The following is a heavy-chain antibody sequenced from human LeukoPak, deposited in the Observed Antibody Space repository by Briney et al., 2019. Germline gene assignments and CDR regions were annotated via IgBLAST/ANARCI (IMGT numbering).Heavy chain of an antibody. CDR2: IYYSGST. CDR3: ARDERGDFDY. V-gene: IGHV4-59*01. J-gene: IGHJ4*02. Sequence: SETLSLTCTVSGGSISSYYWSWIRQPPGKGLEWIGYIYYSGSTNYNPSLKSRVTISVDTSKNQFSLKLSSVTAADTAVYYCARDERGDFDYWGQGTLVTVSS. CDR1: GGSISSYY.